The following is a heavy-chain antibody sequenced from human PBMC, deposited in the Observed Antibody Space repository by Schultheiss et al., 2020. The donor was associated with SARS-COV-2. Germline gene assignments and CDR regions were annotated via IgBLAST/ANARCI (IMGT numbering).Heavy chain of an antibody. J-gene: IGHJ4*02. Sequence: GGSLRLSCAASGFTFSSYAMSWVRQAPGKGLEWVSAIGTAGDPYYPGSVKGRFTISRDNAKNSLYLQMNSLRAEDTAVYYCARGDRIQLWAPFDYWGQGTLVTVSS. V-gene: IGHV3-23*01. CDR2: IGTAGDP. D-gene: IGHD5-18*01. CDR1: GFTFSSYA. CDR3: ARGDRIQLWAPFDY.